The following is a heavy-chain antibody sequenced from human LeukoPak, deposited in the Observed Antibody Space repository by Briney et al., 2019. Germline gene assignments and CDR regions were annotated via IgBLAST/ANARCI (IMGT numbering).Heavy chain of an antibody. CDR2: IYTSGST. V-gene: IGHV4-30-2*01. J-gene: IGHJ3*02. CDR3: ARDEYGGNNAFDI. D-gene: IGHD4-23*01. Sequence: PSQTLSLTCSVSGDSISSGSYLWTWIRQPPGKGLEWVGYIYTSGSTSYNPSLKSRVTISVDRSKNQFSQKLSSVTAADTAVYYCARDEYGGNNAFDIWGQGTMVTVSS. CDR1: GDSISSGSYL.